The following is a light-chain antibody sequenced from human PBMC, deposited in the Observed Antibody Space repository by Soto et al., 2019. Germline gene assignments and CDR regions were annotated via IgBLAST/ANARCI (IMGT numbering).Light chain of an antibody. J-gene: IGKJ1*01. CDR2: AAS. CDR3: QQSYSTPRT. CDR1: QSISSY. Sequence: DIQMTQSPSSLSASVGDRVTITCRASQSISSYLNWYQQKPGKAPKLLIYAASSLQSGVPSRFSGSASGTDFTLTISSLQPEDFSTYYCQQSYSTPRTFVQGTNVEIK. V-gene: IGKV1-39*01.